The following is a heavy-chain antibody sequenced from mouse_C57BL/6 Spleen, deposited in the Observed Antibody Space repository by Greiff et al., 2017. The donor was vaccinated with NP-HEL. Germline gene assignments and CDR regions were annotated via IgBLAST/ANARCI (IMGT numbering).Heavy chain of an antibody. J-gene: IGHJ3*01. CDR3: ARDDGIPFAY. CDR2: ISDGGSYT. CDR1: GFTFSSYA. V-gene: IGHV5-4*01. D-gene: IGHD2-3*01. Sequence: EVKLVESGGGLVKPGGSLKLSCAASGFTFSSYAMSWVRQTPEKRLEWVATISDGGSYTYYPDNVKGRFTISRDNAKNNLYLQMSYLKSEDTAMYYCARDDGIPFAYWGQGTLVTVSA.